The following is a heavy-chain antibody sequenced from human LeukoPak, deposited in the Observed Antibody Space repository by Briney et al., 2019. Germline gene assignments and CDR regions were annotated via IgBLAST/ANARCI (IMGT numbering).Heavy chain of an antibody. Sequence: ASVKVSCKASEYTFSSYSIHWVRQALGQRLEWMGWINAGKGNTKYSQKLQGRVTITGDTSASTAYMELSSLRSEDTAVYYCARGSCSSTSCFMDVWGQGTTVTVSS. V-gene: IGHV1-3*01. D-gene: IGHD2-2*01. J-gene: IGHJ6*02. CDR1: EYTFSSYS. CDR3: ARGSCSSTSCFMDV. CDR2: INAGKGNT.